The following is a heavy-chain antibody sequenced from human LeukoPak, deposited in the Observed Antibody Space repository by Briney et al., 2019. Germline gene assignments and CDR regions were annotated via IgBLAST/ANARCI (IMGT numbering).Heavy chain of an antibody. CDR2: MNPNSGNT. CDR1: GYTFTSYD. V-gene: IGHV1-8*03. Sequence: AASVKVSCXASGYTFTSYDINWVRQATGQGLEWMGWMNPNSGNTGYAQKFQGRVTITRNTSVSTAYMELSSLRSEDTAVYYCATAGPYYYDSSGYYPRKYYFDYWGQGTLVTVSS. D-gene: IGHD3-22*01. CDR3: ATAGPYYYDSSGYYPRKYYFDY. J-gene: IGHJ4*02.